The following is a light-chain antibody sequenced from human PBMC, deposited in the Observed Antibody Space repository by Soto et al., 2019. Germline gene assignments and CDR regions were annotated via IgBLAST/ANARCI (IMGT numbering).Light chain of an antibody. CDR1: QSVGSY. CDR3: QHRSDWPST. Sequence: EIVLTQSPATLSLSPGDRATLSCRASQSVGSYLGWYQQRPDQAPRLLIYDASNRATGIPARFSGSGSGTDFTLTISSLEPEDFAVYYCQHRSDWPSTFSRGTKVEIK. J-gene: IGKJ4*01. V-gene: IGKV3-11*01. CDR2: DAS.